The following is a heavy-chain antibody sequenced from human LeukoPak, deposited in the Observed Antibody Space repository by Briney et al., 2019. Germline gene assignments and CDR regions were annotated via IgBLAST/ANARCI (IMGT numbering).Heavy chain of an antibody. J-gene: IGHJ6*03. V-gene: IGHV4-39*01. CDR2: IYYSETT. Sequence: PSETLSLTCTVSGGSINTANYYWGWLRQPPGKGLKWIGSIYYSETTYDNPSLKSRVTISIETSKNQFSLRLSSVTASDTAVYYCARQRADYYYYYVDVWGEGTTVAVS. CDR3: ARQRADYYYYYVDV. CDR1: GGSINTANYY.